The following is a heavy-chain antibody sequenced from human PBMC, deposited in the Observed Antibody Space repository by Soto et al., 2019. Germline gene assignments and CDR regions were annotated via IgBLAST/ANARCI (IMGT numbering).Heavy chain of an antibody. CDR1: GGSISSSSYY. J-gene: IGHJ6*03. CDR2: IYYSGST. CDR3: ARKRDPYYYMDV. Sequence: QLQLQESGPGLVKPSETLSLTCTVSGGSISSSSYYWGWIRQPPGKGLEWIGSIYYSGSTYYNPSLKSRVTISVDTSKNQFSLKLSSVTAADTAVYYCARKRDPYYYMDVWGKGTTVTVSS. V-gene: IGHV4-39*01.